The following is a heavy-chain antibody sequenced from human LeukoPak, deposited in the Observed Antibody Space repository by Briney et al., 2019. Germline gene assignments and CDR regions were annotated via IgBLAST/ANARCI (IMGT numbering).Heavy chain of an antibody. CDR3: VRDRPHNWFDP. Sequence: ASVKVSCKASGYTFTGYYTHWVRQAPGQGLEWMGLIKPNSGDTKYAQKFQGRVTMTRDTSITTAYMELSSLRSDDTALYYCVRDRPHNWFDPWGQGTLVTASS. CDR1: GYTFTGYY. V-gene: IGHV1-2*02. J-gene: IGHJ5*02. CDR2: IKPNSGDT.